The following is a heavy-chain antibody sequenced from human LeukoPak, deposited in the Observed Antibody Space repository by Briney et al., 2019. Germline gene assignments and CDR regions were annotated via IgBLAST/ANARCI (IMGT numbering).Heavy chain of an antibody. CDR1: GGSFSGYY. Sequence: SETLSLTCAVYGGSFSGYYWSWIRQPPGKELEWIGEINHSGSTNYNPSLKSRVTISVDTSKNQFSLKLSSVTAADTAVYYCACDSSGYYYWDYWGQGTLVTVSS. V-gene: IGHV4-34*01. CDR2: INHSGST. J-gene: IGHJ4*02. D-gene: IGHD3-22*01. CDR3: ACDSSGYYYWDY.